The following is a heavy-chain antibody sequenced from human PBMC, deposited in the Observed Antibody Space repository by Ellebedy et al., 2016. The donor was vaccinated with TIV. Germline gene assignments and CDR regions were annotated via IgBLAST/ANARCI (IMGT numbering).Heavy chain of an antibody. D-gene: IGHD3-3*01. CDR2: ISGSGGST. J-gene: IGHJ4*02. V-gene: IGHV3-23*01. Sequence: GESLKISCAASGFTFSSYAMSWVRQAPGKGLEWVSAISGSGGSTYYADSVKGRFTISRDNSKNTLYLQMNSLRAEDTAVYYCAKDPTFPTREFRTLRFLEWYQTWGVPLEGPMEDYWGQGTLVTVSS. CDR3: AKDPTFPTREFRTLRFLEWYQTWGVPLEGPMEDY. CDR1: GFTFSSYA.